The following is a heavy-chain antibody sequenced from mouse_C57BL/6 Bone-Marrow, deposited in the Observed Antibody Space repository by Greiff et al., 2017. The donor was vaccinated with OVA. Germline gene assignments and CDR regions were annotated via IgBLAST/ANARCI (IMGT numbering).Heavy chain of an antibody. V-gene: IGHV1-55*01. J-gene: IGHJ1*03. D-gene: IGHD1-3*01. CDR3: ARRKSNYGYFDV. CDR2: IYPGSGST. CDR1: GYTFTSYW. Sequence: VQLQQPGAELVKPGASVKMSCKASGYTFTSYWITWVKQRPGQGLEWIGDIYPGSGSTNYNEKFKSKATLTVDTSSSTAYMQLSSLTSEDSAVYYCARRKSNYGYFDVWGTGTTVTGSS.